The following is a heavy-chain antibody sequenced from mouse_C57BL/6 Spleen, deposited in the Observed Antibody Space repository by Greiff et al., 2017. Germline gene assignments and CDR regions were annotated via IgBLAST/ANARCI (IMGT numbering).Heavy chain of an antibody. J-gene: IGHJ3*01. V-gene: IGHV1-64*01. CDR3: ARSEGIIYYYGSSPAWFAY. CDR2: IHPNSGST. D-gene: IGHD1-1*01. CDR1: GYTFTSYW. Sequence: VQLQQPGAELVKPGASVKLSCKASGYTFTSYWMHWVKQRPGQGLEWIGMIHPNSGSTNYNEKFKSKATLTVDKSSSTAYMQLSSLTSEDSAVYYCARSEGIIYYYGSSPAWFAYWGQGTLVTVSA.